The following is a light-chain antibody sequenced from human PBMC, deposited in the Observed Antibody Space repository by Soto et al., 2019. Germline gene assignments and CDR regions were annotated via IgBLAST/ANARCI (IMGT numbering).Light chain of an antibody. CDR2: DDS. Sequence: SYELTQPPSVSVAPGQTARISCGGNNIGSKSVHWYQQKPGQAPVLVVNDDSDRPSGIPERFSGSNSGTSASLAITGLQAEDEAYYYCQSYDSSLSVVIFGGGTKLTVL. CDR3: QSYDSSLSVVI. V-gene: IGLV3-21*02. J-gene: IGLJ2*01. CDR1: NIGSKS.